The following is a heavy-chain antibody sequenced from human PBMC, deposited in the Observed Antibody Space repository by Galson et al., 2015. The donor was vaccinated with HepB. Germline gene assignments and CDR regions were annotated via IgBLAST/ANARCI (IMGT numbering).Heavy chain of an antibody. D-gene: IGHD3-3*01. CDR1: GFIFSNYA. CDR3: TREIREYHFWSGDLDSNY. V-gene: IGHV3-49*03. CDR2: IRSKGYGGTT. Sequence: SLRLSCAGSGFIFSNYAMSWFRQAPGKGLEWVGFIRSKGYGGTTEYAASVKGRFTISRDDSKNIAYLQMNSLKTEDSAVYYCTREIREYHFWSGDLDSNYWGQGTLVTVSS. J-gene: IGHJ4*02.